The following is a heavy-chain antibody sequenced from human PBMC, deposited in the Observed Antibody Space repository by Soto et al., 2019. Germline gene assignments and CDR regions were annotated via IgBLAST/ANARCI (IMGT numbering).Heavy chain of an antibody. CDR2: IWYDGSNK. CDR1: GFTFSSYG. J-gene: IGHJ6*02. D-gene: IGHD6-13*01. Sequence: GGSLRLSYAASGFTFSSYGMHWVRQAPGKGLEWVAVIWYDGSNKYYADSVKGRFTISRDNSKNTLYLQMNSLRAEDTAVYYCARDRRAAAGSFGFYYYYGMDVWGQGTTVTVSS. V-gene: IGHV3-33*01. CDR3: ARDRRAAAGSFGFYYYYGMDV.